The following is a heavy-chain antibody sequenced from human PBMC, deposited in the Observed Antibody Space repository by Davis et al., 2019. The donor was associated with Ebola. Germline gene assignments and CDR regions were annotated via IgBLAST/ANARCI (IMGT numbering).Heavy chain of an antibody. V-gene: IGHV3-74*01. J-gene: IGHJ4*02. CDR1: GFTFSSYW. CDR3: ARSSYQPDW. D-gene: IGHD2-2*01. CDR2: INNDGTGT. Sequence: GESLKISCAASGFTFSSYWMHWVRQAPGKGLVWVSRINNDGTGTNYADSVKGRFTISRDNARNTVSLQMNSLRAEDTALYYCARSSYQPDWWGQGTLVTVSS.